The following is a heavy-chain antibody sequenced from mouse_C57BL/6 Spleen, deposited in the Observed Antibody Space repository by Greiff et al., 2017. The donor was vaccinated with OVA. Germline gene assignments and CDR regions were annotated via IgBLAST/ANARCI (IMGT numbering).Heavy chain of an antibody. CDR1: GYTFTDYN. CDR2: INPNNGGT. V-gene: IGHV1-22*01. Sequence: SGPELVKPGASVKMSCKASGYTFTDYNMHWVKQSHGKSLEWIGYINPNNGGTSYNQKFKGKATLTVNKSSSTAYMELRSLTSEDSAVYYCARSGYYSAWFAYWGQGTLVTVSA. CDR3: ARSGYYSAWFAY. D-gene: IGHD2-3*01. J-gene: IGHJ3*01.